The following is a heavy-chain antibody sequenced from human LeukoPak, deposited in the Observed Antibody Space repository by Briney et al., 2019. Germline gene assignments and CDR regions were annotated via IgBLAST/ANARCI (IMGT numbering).Heavy chain of an antibody. V-gene: IGHV3-9*01. D-gene: IGHD3-10*01. J-gene: IGHJ4*02. CDR2: ISWNSGSI. Sequence: QPGGSLRLSCAASGFTFDDYAMHWVRQAPGKGLEWVSGISWNSGSIGYADSVKGRFTISRDNSKNTLYLQMNSLRAEDTAVYYCAKGNYYYGSGSSSTPFYWGQGTLVTVSS. CDR3: AKGNYYYGSGSSSTPFY. CDR1: GFTFDDYA.